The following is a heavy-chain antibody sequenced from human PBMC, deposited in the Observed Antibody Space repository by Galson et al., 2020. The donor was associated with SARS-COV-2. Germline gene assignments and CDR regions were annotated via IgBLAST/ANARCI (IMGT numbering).Heavy chain of an antibody. Sequence: ASVKVSCKASGYTFANYGISWVRQAPGQGLEWVGWISYYNGNTNYAEKVQGRVTLTTDASTSTAYMELRYLRPDDTAVYYCARRGYYYDSSGHDSGDAFDIWGQGTMVTGSS. D-gene: IGHD3-22*01. CDR2: ISYYNGNT. V-gene: IGHV1-18*04. CDR1: GYTFANYG. CDR3: ARRGYYYDSSGHDSGDAFDI. J-gene: IGHJ3*02.